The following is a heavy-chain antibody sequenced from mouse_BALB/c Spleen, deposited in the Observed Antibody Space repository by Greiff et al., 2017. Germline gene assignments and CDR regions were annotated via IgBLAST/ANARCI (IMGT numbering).Heavy chain of an antibody. V-gene: IGHV5-17*02. CDR3: ARRRDGDY. J-gene: IGHJ2*01. CDR2: ISSGSSTI. Sequence: EVQGVESGGGLVQPGGSRKLSCAASGFTFSSFGMHWVRQAPEKGLEWVAYISSGSSTIYYADTVKGRFTISRDNPKNTLFLQMTSLRSEDTAMYYCARRRDGDYWGQGTTLTVSS. CDR1: GFTFSSFG.